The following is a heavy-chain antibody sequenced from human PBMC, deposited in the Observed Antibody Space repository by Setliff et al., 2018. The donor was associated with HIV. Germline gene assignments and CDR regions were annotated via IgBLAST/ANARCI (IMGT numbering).Heavy chain of an antibody. V-gene: IGHV4-34*01. J-gene: IGHJ4*02. CDR2: INHSGST. CDR3: ASGYNYAYSDY. Sequence: SETLSLTCAVYGGSFSGYYWSWIRQPPGKGLEWIGKINHSGSTNYNPSLKSRVTISVDTSKNQLSLKLRSVTAADTAVYYCASGYNYAYSDYWGQGTLVTVSS. CDR1: GGSFSGYY. D-gene: IGHD5-18*01.